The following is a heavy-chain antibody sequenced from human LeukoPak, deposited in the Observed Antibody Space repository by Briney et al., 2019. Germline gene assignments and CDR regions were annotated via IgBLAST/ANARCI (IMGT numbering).Heavy chain of an antibody. CDR2: MNPNSGNA. Sequence: GASVKVSCKASGYTFTSYDINWVRQATGQGLEWMGWMNPNSGNAGYAQKFQGRVTMTRNTSISTAYMELSSLRSEDTAVYYCARGNTYYYDSSGYHDYWGQGTLVTVSS. CDR3: ARGNTYYYDSSGYHDY. J-gene: IGHJ4*02. D-gene: IGHD3-22*01. V-gene: IGHV1-8*01. CDR1: GYTFTSYD.